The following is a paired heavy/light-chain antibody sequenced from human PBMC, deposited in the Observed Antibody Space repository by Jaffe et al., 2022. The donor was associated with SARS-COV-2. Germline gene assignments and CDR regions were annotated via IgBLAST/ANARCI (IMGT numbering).Heavy chain of an antibody. J-gene: IGHJ6*02. D-gene: IGHD3-10*01. Sequence: LVESGGDLVHPGGSLTLSCAASGFPFRGYSMIWVRQGPGKGLEWVAVISAGSERTGYADSVKGRFTTFRDNSRNTLYLQMNSLRVEDTGVYYCAPGVGSVAVHGARAGDVWGQGTTVTVSS. V-gene: IGHV3-23*04. CDR1: GFPFRGYS. CDR3: APGVGSVAVHGARAGDV. CDR2: ISAGSERT.
Light chain of an antibody. CDR3: QQYINWGDT. V-gene: IGKV3D-15*03. CDR2: DAS. J-gene: IGKJ2*01. Sequence: EIVLTQSPATLSASPGDTVSLSCRASESVASDLAWYQQIPGQVPRLLIYDASVRAYGIPVRFSGSGSGTQFTLTISALQSEDFAVYYCQQYINWGDTFGQGTRVEIK. CDR1: ESVASD.